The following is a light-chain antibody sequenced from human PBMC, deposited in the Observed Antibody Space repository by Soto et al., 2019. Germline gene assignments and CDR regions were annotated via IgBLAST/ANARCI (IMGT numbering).Light chain of an antibody. CDR2: RNN. V-gene: IGLV1-47*01. CDR3: AAWDDSLSGQV. Sequence: QSVLTQPPSASGTPGQRATISCSGSSSNIGSNYVYWYQQLPGTAPKLLIYRNNQRPSGVPDRFSGSKSGTSASLAISGLRSEDEADYYCAAWDDSLSGQVFGTGTKVTVL. CDR1: SSNIGSNY. J-gene: IGLJ1*01.